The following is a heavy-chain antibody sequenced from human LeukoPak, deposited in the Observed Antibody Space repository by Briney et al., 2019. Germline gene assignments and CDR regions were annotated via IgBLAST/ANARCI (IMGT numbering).Heavy chain of an antibody. CDR1: GYTFTSYA. V-gene: IGHV1-3*01. D-gene: IGHD6-19*01. Sequence: ASVKVSCKASGYTFTSYAMHWVRQAPGQRLEWMGWINAGNGNTKYSQKFQGRVTITRDTSASTAYMELSSLRSEDTAVYYCARVMKYSSGWYRSPNWYFDLWGRGTLVTVSS. CDR3: ARVMKYSSGWYRSPNWYFDL. CDR2: INAGNGNT. J-gene: IGHJ2*01.